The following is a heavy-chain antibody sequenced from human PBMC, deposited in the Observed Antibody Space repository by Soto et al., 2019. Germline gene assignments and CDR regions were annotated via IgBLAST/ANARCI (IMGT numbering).Heavy chain of an antibody. CDR3: ARGRSQSRIAARPFDY. V-gene: IGHV4-34*01. D-gene: IGHD6-6*01. J-gene: IGHJ4*02. CDR2: INHSGST. CDR1: GGSFSGYY. Sequence: SETLSLTCAVYGGSFSGYYWSWIRQPPGKGLEWIGEINHSGSTNYNPSLKSRVTISVDTSKNQFSLKLSSVTAADTAVYYCARGRSQSRIAARPFDYWGQGTLVTVSS.